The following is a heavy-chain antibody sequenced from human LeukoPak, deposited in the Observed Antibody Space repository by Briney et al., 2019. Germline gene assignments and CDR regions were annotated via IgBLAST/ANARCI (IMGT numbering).Heavy chain of an antibody. CDR1: GFTVSSNY. Sequence: GGSLRLSCAASGFTVSSNYMTWVRQAAGKGLAWVSVIYSGGSTYCANSVQGRFTISRDNSKNTLYLQMNSLTAEDTAVYYCARGGNYFDYWGQGTLVTVSS. V-gene: IGHV3-53*01. D-gene: IGHD1-26*01. CDR2: IYSGGST. CDR3: ARGGNYFDY. J-gene: IGHJ4*02.